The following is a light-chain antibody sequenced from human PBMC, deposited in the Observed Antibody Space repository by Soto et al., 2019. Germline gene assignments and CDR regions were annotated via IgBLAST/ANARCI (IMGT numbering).Light chain of an antibody. CDR3: QQYNNYPRT. V-gene: IGKV3-15*01. CDR2: RAS. Sequence: IVMTQSPATLSVSPGERATLSCRASQSVSTNLAWYQQKPGQGPRLLIYRASTRATGIPGRISGSGSGTEFTLTISNLQPDDFATYFCQQYNNYPRTFGQGTKVEIK. CDR1: QSVSTN. J-gene: IGKJ1*01.